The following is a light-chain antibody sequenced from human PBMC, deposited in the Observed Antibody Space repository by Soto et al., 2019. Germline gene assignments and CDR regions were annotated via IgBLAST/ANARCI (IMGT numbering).Light chain of an antibody. V-gene: IGKV1-9*01. CDR3: QQLNSYPIT. J-gene: IGKJ5*01. CDR2: SAS. CDR1: QGIGRY. Sequence: IQLTQSPSSLSASVGDRVTITCRASQGIGRYLAWCQQKPGKAPKLLIYSASTLQSGVPSGFTGSGSGTDFTLTISSLQPEDFATYYCQQLNSYPITFGQGTRLE.